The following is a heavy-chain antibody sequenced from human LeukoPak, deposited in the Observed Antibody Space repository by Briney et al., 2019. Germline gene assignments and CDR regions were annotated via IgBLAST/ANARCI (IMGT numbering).Heavy chain of an antibody. D-gene: IGHD4-17*01. J-gene: IGHJ4*02. Sequence: GGSLRLSCAASGFTFSSYEMNWVRQAPGKGLEWVSYISSSGSTIYYADSVKGRFTISRDNAKDSLYLQMNSLRAEDTAVYYCARGGYTVTTYRVYWGQGTLVTVPS. CDR2: ISSSGSTI. CDR3: ARGGYTVTTYRVY. V-gene: IGHV3-48*03. CDR1: GFTFSSYE.